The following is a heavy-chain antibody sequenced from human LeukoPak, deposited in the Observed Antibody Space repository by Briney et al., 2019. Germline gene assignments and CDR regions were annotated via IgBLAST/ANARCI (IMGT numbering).Heavy chain of an antibody. Sequence: GGSLRLSCAASGFTVSSNYMSWVRQAPGKGLEWVSVIYSGGSTYYADSVKGRFTTSRDNSKNTLYLQMNSLRAEDTAVYYCARGTGVSRYGDYIYYYGMDVWGQGTTVTVSS. V-gene: IGHV3-53*01. J-gene: IGHJ6*02. D-gene: IGHD4-17*01. CDR3: ARGTGVSRYGDYIYYYGMDV. CDR1: GFTVSSNY. CDR2: IYSGGST.